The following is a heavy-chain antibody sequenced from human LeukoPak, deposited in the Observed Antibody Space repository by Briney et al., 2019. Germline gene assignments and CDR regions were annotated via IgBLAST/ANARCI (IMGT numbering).Heavy chain of an antibody. CDR3: ARDVVVPAAIFNYYYYYMDV. V-gene: IGHV3-30*01. Sequence: PGGSLRLSCAASGFTFSSYAMHWVRQAPGKGLEWVAVISYDGSKKYYADSVKGRFTISRDNSKNTLYLQMNSLRAEDTAVYYCARDVVVPAAIFNYYYYYMDVWGKGTTVTVSS. CDR1: GFTFSSYA. J-gene: IGHJ6*03. CDR2: ISYDGSKK. D-gene: IGHD2-2*02.